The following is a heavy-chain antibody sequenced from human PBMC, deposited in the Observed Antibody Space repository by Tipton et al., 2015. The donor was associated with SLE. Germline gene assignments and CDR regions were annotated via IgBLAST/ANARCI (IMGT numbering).Heavy chain of an antibody. CDR1: GGSISSHY. CDR2: IYYSGST. J-gene: IGHJ3*02. D-gene: IGHD4-17*01. V-gene: IGHV4-59*11. CDR3: AREVTVTGGDAFDI. Sequence: TLSFTCTVSGGSISSHYWSWIRQPPGKGLEWIGYIYYSGSTDYNPSLKSRVTISVDTSKNQFSLKLSSVTAADTAVYYCAREVTVTGGDAFDIWGQGTMVTVSS.